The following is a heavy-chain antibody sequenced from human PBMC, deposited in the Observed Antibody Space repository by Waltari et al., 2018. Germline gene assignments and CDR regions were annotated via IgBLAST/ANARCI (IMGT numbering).Heavy chain of an antibody. D-gene: IGHD1-26*01. J-gene: IGHJ5*01. CDR2: IHHTGSA. CDR3: VRDQGWTVGRPSRFDS. V-gene: IGHV4-59*01. Sequence: QVQLQESGPGLVKPSETLSLTCTVSGASISNYYWTWIRQPPGTGLEWIGYIHHTGSANYKPSLQGRISMSVDTSKKQFSLMMRSLTAADTAGYYCVRDQGWTVGRPSRFDSWGQGILVTVSS. CDR1: GASISNYY.